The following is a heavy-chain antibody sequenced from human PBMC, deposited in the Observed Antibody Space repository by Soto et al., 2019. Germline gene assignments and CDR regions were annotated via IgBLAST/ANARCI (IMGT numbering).Heavy chain of an antibody. D-gene: IGHD3-10*01. CDR2: IDDTTYYT. CDR1: GVTFSRFA. V-gene: IGHV3-64D*06. J-gene: IGHJ5*02. CDR3: VKDHGTALIRGGHAS. Sequence: GSLRLSCSASGVTFSRFAMHWFRQVPGKGLEYIASIDDTTYYTPYADSVKGRFTISRDNSKNTLYLQMSSLRPEDTAIYYCVKDHGTALIRGGHASWGQGALVTVSS.